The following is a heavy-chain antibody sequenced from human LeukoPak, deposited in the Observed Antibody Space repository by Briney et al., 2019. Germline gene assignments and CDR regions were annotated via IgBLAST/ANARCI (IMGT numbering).Heavy chain of an antibody. CDR3: ARHVPYGNTFDI. CDR2: IDPSDSYT. J-gene: IGHJ3*02. D-gene: IGHD3-10*01. V-gene: IGHV5-10-1*01. CDR1: GYSFTSYW. Sequence: GESLKISCKGSGYSFTSYWISWVRQMPGKGLEWMGRIDPSDSYTSYSPSFQGHVTMSADRSISTAYLLWSSLKASDTAMYYCARHVPYGNTFDIWGKGTLVTVSS.